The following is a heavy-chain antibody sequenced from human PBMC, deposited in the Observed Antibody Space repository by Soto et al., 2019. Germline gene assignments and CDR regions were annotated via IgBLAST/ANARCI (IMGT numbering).Heavy chain of an antibody. CDR3: ARSVAVPGAHIDY. CDR2: VYYTGST. J-gene: IGHJ4*02. V-gene: IGHV4-59*01. D-gene: IGHD6-19*01. Sequence: SATLSLTCSVSGASTSGSYWSWIRQSPGKGLEWLGYVYYTGSTNYSPSLRIRVSISVETSKNEFSLRLSSVTAADTAVYFCARSVAVPGAHIDYWGQGTQVTGSS. CDR1: GASTSGSY.